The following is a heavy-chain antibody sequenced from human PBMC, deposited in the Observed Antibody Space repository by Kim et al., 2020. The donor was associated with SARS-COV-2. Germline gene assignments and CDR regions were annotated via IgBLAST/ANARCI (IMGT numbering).Heavy chain of an antibody. J-gene: IGHJ6*02. CDR2: IIPIFGTA. CDR3: ARDLQQLAFYYYYGMDV. CDR1: GRTFSSYA. D-gene: IGHD6-13*01. Sequence: SVKVSCKASGRTFSSYAISWVRQAPGQGLEWMGGIIPIFGTANYAQKFQGRVTITADESTSTAYMELSSLRSEDTAVYYCARDLQQLAFYYYYGMDVWGQGTTVTVSS. V-gene: IGHV1-69*13.